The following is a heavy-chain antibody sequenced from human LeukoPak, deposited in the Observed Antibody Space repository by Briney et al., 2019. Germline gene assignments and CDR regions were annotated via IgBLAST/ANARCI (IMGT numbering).Heavy chain of an antibody. CDR3: AKGQYPGYFDL. CDR1: GGSFSGYY. V-gene: IGHV4-34*01. D-gene: IGHD2-2*02. J-gene: IGHJ2*01. Sequence: SETLSLTCAVYGGSFSGYYWSWIRQPPGKGLEWIGEINHSGSTNYNPSLKSRVTISVDTSKNQFSLKLSSVTAADTAVYYCAKGQYPGYFDLWGRGTLVTVSS. CDR2: INHSGST.